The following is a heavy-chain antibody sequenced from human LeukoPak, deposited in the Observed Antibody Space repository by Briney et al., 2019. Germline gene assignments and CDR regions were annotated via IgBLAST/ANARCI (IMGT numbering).Heavy chain of an antibody. CDR3: AKDRFWSGFSREPHY. D-gene: IGHD3-3*01. V-gene: IGHV3-23*01. Sequence: PGGSLRLSCAASGFTFSSYVMSWVRQIPGKGLEWVSTISGSGGSTFYADSVKGRFTISRDNSKNTLYLQMNSLRAEDTAVYYCAKDRFWSGFSREPHYWGQGILVTVSS. CDR1: GFTFSSYV. J-gene: IGHJ4*02. CDR2: ISGSGGST.